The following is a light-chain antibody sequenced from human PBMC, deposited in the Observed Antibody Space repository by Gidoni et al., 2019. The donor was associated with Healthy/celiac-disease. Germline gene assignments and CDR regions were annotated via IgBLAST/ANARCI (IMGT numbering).Light chain of an antibody. CDR2: DAS. CDR1: QSISSW. V-gene: IGKV1-5*01. CDR3: QQYNSYPLT. J-gene: IGKJ1*01. Sequence: DIQMTQSPSTLSASVGDRVTITCRASQSISSWLAWYQQKPGKAPTLLIYDASSLESGVPSSFSGSGSGTEFTLTISSLQPDDFTTYYCQQYNSYPLTFGQGTKVEIK.